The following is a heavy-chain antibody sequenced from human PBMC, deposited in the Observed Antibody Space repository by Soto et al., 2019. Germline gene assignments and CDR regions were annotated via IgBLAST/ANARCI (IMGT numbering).Heavy chain of an antibody. Sequence: PGGSLRLSCAASGLNFGLSFMIWMRQRPGKGLEWVSFISHNSDYTNYADSVRGRFTISRDNDKSSIYLQMNSLRADDTAVYYCANTHYGSLDYWGQGTLVTVSS. V-gene: IGHV3-11*06. J-gene: IGHJ4*02. D-gene: IGHD4-17*01. CDR2: ISHNSDYT. CDR1: GLNFGLSF. CDR3: ANTHYGSLDY.